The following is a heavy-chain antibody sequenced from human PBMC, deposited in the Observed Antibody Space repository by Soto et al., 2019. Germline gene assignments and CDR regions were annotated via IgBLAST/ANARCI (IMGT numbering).Heavy chain of an antibody. Sequence: GGSLRLSCAASGFTFSSYAMHWVRQAPGKGLQWVTVISFDGSNKYYADSVKGRFTISRDNSKNTLYLQMNSLRAEDTAVYYCAKVLETPLDSGSYQFDFWGQGSLVTVAA. CDR3: AKVLETPLDSGSYQFDF. CDR2: ISFDGSNK. D-gene: IGHD1-26*01. CDR1: GFTFSSYA. J-gene: IGHJ4*02. V-gene: IGHV3-30-3*01.